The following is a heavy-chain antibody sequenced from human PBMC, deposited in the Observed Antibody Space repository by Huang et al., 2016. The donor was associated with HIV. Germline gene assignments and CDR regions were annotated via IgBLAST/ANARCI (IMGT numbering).Heavy chain of an antibody. D-gene: IGHD3-10*01. J-gene: IGHJ3*02. CDR2: IRYDESNK. Sequence: VQLVESGGGVVQPGGSLRFSCAASGFTFCSYGMRWVCQAPGKGLEWVAFIRYDESNKYYADSVRGRFTISRDNSKNTLYLKMNSVRAEDTAVYYCAKGSMANAFDIWGQGTMVTVSS. CDR3: AKGSMANAFDI. V-gene: IGHV3-30*02. CDR1: GFTFCSYG.